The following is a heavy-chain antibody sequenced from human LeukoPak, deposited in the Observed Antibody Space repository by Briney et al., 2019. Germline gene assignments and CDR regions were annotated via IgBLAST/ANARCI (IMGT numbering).Heavy chain of an antibody. CDR1: GYSISSGYF. CDR3: ARTTEGYCSSASCFGFSYSYYMDV. Sequence: SETLSLTCTVSGYSISSGYFWGWIRQPPGKGLQWIGSFYHSGSTYYNPSLKSRVTISVDTSKNQFSLKLSSVIAADTAVYYCARTTEGYCSSASCFGFSYSYYMDVWGKGTTVTISS. V-gene: IGHV4-38-2*02. CDR2: FYHSGST. J-gene: IGHJ6*03. D-gene: IGHD2-2*01.